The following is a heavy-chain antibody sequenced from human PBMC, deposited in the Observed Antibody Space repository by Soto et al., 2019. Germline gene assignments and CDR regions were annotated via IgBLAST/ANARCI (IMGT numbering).Heavy chain of an antibody. V-gene: IGHV4-34*01. Sequence: QVQLQQWGAGLLKPSETLSLTCAVYGGSFSGYYWSWIRQPPGKGLEWIGEINHSGSTNYNPSLTRRVTISVDTSKNQFSLKLSSVTAADTAVYYCARVFRAVAVTGRPYYYYGMDVWGQGTTVTVSS. CDR2: INHSGST. J-gene: IGHJ6*02. D-gene: IGHD6-19*01. CDR1: GGSFSGYY. CDR3: ARVFRAVAVTGRPYYYYGMDV.